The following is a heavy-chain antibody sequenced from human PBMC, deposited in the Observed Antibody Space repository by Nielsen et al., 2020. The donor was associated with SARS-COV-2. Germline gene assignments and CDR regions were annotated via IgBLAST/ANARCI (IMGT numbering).Heavy chain of an antibody. D-gene: IGHD3-9*01. Sequence: GESLKISCAASGFTFDDYAIHWVRQAPGKGLEWVSGISWNGGSTHYAGSVKGRFTISRDNYKNLMYLQMNSLRTEDTALYFCARATTGYLLDHWGQGTLVTVSS. CDR3: ARATTGYLLDH. CDR1: GFTFDDYA. J-gene: IGHJ4*02. V-gene: IGHV3-43*02. CDR2: ISWNGGST.